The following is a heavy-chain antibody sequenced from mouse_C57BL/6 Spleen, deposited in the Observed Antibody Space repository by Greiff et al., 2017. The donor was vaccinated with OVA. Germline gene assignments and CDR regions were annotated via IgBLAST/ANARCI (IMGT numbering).Heavy chain of an antibody. CDR2: IDPSDSET. Sequence: VQLQQPGAELVRPGSSVKLSCKASGYTFTSYWMHWVKQRPIQGLEWIGNIDPSDSETHYNQKFKDKATLTVDKSSSTAYMQLSSLTSEDSAVYYCARLGLLGYFYYWGQGTTLTVSS. J-gene: IGHJ2*01. CDR1: GYTFTSYW. V-gene: IGHV1-52*01. CDR3: ARLGLLGYFYY. D-gene: IGHD2-1*01.